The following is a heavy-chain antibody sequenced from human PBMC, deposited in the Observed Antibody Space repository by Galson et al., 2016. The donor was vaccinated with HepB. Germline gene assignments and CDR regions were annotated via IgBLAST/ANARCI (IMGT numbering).Heavy chain of an antibody. J-gene: IGHJ6*02. Sequence: SLRLSCAASGFTFSDYYMSWVRQAPGKGLEWVSYISSSGDTIYYADSVKGRVTISRDNAENSLYLQMNILRAEDTAVYYCARILYYYYGMDVWGQGTTVTVSS. CDR1: GFTFSDYY. CDR2: ISSSGDTI. CDR3: ARILYYYYGMDV. V-gene: IGHV3-11*01.